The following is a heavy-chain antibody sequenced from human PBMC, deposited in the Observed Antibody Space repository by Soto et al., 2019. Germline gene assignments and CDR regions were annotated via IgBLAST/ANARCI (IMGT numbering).Heavy chain of an antibody. V-gene: IGHV3-23*01. D-gene: IGHD3-16*02. J-gene: IGHJ4*02. CDR1: GFTFSSYA. Sequence: GGSLRLSCAASGFTFSSYAMSWVRQAPGKGLEWVSAISGSGGSTYYADSVKGRFTISRDNSKNTLYLQMNSLKTEDTAVYYCTTVLTAPFGGVIVIPNYWGQGTLVTVSS. CDR2: ISGSGGST. CDR3: TTVLTAPFGGVIVIPNY.